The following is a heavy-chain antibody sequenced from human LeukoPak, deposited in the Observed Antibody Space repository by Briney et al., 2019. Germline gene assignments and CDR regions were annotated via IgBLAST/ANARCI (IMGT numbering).Heavy chain of an antibody. D-gene: IGHD3-16*02. CDR3: TRVVPMIAFGGVIVPQGTD. V-gene: IGHV3-48*03. J-gene: IGHJ4*02. CDR1: GFTFSSFE. CDR2: ISSSGDTL. Sequence: GGSLRLSCAASGFTFSSFEMHWVRQAPGKGLEWVSYISSSGDTLYYANSMKGRFTISRDNAKNSLYLQMNSLKSEDTAVYYCTRVVPMIAFGGVIVPQGTDWGQGTLVTVSS.